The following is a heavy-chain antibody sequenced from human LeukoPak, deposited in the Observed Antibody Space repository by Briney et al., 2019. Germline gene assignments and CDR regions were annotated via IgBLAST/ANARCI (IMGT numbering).Heavy chain of an antibody. J-gene: IGHJ3*02. CDR2: ISYDGNNK. CDR3: AKDRGGAYYESSVDI. D-gene: IGHD3-22*01. CDR1: GFSFSNYG. V-gene: IGHV3-30*18. Sequence: GGSLRLSCAASGFSFSNYGIHWVRQAPRMGLEWVAVISYDGNNKYYADSVKGRFTISRDNSKNTLYLQMNSLRAEDTAVYYCAKDRGGAYYESSVDIWGQGTMVTVSS.